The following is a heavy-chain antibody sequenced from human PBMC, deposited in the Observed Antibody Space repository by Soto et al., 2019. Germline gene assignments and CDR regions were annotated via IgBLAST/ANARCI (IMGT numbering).Heavy chain of an antibody. J-gene: IGHJ4*02. CDR1: GDSVSSNSVA. Sequence: SQTLSLTCAISGDSVSSNSVAWNWIRQSPSRGLEWLGRTYYRSKWYNDYAVSVKSRISINADTSKNQFSLQLNSVTPEDTAVYYCARISITEAPYWGQGPLVTVSS. CDR3: ARISITEAPY. CDR2: TYYRSKWYN. V-gene: IGHV6-1*01. D-gene: IGHD2-15*01.